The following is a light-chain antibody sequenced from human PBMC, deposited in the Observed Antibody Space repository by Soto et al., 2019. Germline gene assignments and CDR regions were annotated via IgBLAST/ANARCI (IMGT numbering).Light chain of an antibody. CDR2: DTS. Sequence: QAVVTQEPSLTVSPGGTVTLTCGSSTGAVTSGHYPYWFQLKPGQAPRTLIYDTSHKHSWTPARFSGSLLGGKAALTLSGAQPEDEAEYYCLLSYSVLGKVFGGGTQLTVL. J-gene: IGLJ2*01. CDR1: TGAVTSGHY. CDR3: LLSYSVLGKV. V-gene: IGLV7-46*01.